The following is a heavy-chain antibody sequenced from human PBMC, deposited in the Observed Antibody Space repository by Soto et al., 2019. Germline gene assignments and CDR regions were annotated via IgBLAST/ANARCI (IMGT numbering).Heavy chain of an antibody. CDR1: GGTFSSYA. J-gene: IGHJ6*02. CDR3: ARVDLCGGDCYHPVNYYGMDV. V-gene: IGHV1-69*13. D-gene: IGHD2-21*02. Sequence: ASVKVSCKASGGTFSSYAISWVRQAPGQGLEWMGGIIPIFGTANYAQKFQGRVTITADESTSTAYMELSSLRSEDTAVYYCARVDLCGGDCYHPVNYYGMDVWGQGTTVTVSS. CDR2: IIPIFGTA.